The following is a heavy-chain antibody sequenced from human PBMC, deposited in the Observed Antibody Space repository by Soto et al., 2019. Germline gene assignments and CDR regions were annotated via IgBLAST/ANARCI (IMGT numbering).Heavy chain of an antibody. D-gene: IGHD6-6*01. CDR2: ISANGYT. Sequence: VQLVQSGAEVKKPGASVKVSWKTFGYTFTRSGSNWVRQAPGQGLEWMGWISANGYTNFAQKFQGRVSMTTDTSTSTAYMELRSLTSDDTAVYYCARGAVSIAARQDQVAFDFWGQGTMVTVSS. V-gene: IGHV1-18*01. J-gene: IGHJ3*01. CDR1: GYTFTRSG. CDR3: ARGAVSIAARQDQVAFDF.